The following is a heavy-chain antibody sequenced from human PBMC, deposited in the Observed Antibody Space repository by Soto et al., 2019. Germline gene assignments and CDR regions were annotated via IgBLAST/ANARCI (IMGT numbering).Heavy chain of an antibody. J-gene: IGHJ4*02. V-gene: IGHV4-30-4*01. D-gene: IGHD6-19*01. CDR1: GGSISSGDYY. Sequence: SETLSLTCTVSGGSISSGDYYWNWIRQPPGKGLEWIGYIYHSGSTSYNPSLKSRLSISVDTSKNQFSLNLTSVTAADTAVYFCARGVTVAGHFNCWGQGTLVTVSS. CDR2: IYHSGST. CDR3: ARGVTVAGHFNC.